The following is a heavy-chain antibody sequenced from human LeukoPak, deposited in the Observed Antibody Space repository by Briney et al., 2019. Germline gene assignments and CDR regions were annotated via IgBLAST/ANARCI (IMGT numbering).Heavy chain of an antibody. V-gene: IGHV4-39*01. Sequence: SETLSLTCTVSGGSISSSSYYWGWIRQPPGKGLEWIGSIYYSGSTYYNPSLKSRVTISVDTSKNQFSLKLSSVTAADTAAYYCARLSRSSLDAFDIWGQGTMVTVSS. CDR2: IYYSGST. J-gene: IGHJ3*02. CDR1: GGSISSSSYY. D-gene: IGHD2-2*01. CDR3: ARLSRSSLDAFDI.